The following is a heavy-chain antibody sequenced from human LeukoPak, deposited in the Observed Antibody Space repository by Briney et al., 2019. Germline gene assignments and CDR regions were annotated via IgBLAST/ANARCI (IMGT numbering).Heavy chain of an antibody. J-gene: IGHJ5*02. Sequence: SETLSLTCTVSGGSISSNTYYWDWIRQPPGKGLECIGSIYYGGSTYYNPSLKSRVIISVDTSKNQFSLKLSSVTAADTAVYYCARGGASGSHLHWFDPWGQGTLVTVSS. CDR1: GGSISSNTYY. CDR2: IYYGGST. V-gene: IGHV4-39*07. D-gene: IGHD3-10*01. CDR3: ARGGASGSHLHWFDP.